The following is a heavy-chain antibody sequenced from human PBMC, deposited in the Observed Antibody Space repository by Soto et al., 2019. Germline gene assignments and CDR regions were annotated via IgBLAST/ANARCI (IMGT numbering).Heavy chain of an antibody. Sequence: ASVKVSCKASGYTFTSYYMHWVRQAPGQGLEWMGIINPSGGSTNYAQKLQGRVAMTRDTSTSTVYMELNSLRSEDTAVYYCARPPYPGCINAVCYPLDYWGQGTLVSVSS. CDR1: GYTFTSYY. CDR2: INPSGGST. D-gene: IGHD2-8*01. V-gene: IGHV1-46*01. J-gene: IGHJ4*02. CDR3: ARPPYPGCINAVCYPLDY.